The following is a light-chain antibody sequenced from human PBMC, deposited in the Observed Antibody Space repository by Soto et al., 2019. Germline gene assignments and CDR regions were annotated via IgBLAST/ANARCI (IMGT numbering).Light chain of an antibody. CDR3: AAWDDSLNSVI. CDR1: RSNIGTNP. V-gene: IGLV1-44*01. J-gene: IGLJ2*01. CDR2: TNT. Sequence: QSVLTQPPSASGTPGQSVSISCSGSRSNIGTNPVNWYQQLPGTAPKLLFYTNTQRPSGVPDRFSASKSGTSAPLAISGLQYEDEADYYCAAWDDSLNSVIFGAGTKLTVL.